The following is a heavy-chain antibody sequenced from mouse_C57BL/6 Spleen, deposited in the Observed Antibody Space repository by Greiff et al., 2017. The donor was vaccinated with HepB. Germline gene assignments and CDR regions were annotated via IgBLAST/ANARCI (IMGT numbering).Heavy chain of an antibody. D-gene: IGHD1-1*01. CDR3: ARDREIYYYGSSPWYFDV. CDR2: INYDGSST. Sequence: EVQLVESEGGLVQPGSSMKLSCTASGFTFSDYYMAWVRQVPEKGLEWVANINYDGSSTYYLDSLKSRFIISRDNAKNILYLQMSSLKSEDTATYYCARDREIYYYGSSPWYFDVWGTGTTVTVSS. V-gene: IGHV5-16*01. CDR1: GFTFSDYY. J-gene: IGHJ1*03.